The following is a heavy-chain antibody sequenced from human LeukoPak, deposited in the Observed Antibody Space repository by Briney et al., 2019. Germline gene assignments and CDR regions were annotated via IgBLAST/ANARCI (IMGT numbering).Heavy chain of an antibody. J-gene: IGHJ6*02. CDR2: ISSSSSYT. CDR3: ARDLPGGYYYYGMDV. D-gene: IGHD3-10*01. V-gene: IGHV3-11*06. CDR1: GFTFSDYY. Sequence: GGSLRLSCAASGFTFSDYYMSWIRQAPGKGLEWVSYISSSSSYTNYADSVKGRFTTSRDNAKNSLYLQMNSLRAEDTAVYYCARDLPGGYYYYGMDVWGQGTTVTVSS.